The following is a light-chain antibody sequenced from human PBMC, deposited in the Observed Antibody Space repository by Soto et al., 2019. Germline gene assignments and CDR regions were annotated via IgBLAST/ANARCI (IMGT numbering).Light chain of an antibody. J-gene: IGKJ4*01. CDR3: PQDYNYLLS. CDR1: QGIRND. V-gene: IGKV1-6*01. Sequence: AIQMTQSPSSLSASVGDRVTITGRASQGIRNDLGWYQQKPGKAPKLLIYAASSLQSGVPSRFRWSGSGKYLTLTISSLQPEDFATYHCPQDYNYLLSFGGRPKVHIK. CDR2: AAS.